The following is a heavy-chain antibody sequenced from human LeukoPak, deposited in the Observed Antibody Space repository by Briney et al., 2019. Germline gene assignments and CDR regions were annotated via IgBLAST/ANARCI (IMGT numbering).Heavy chain of an antibody. CDR2: ISYDGSNK. CDR1: GFTFDDYA. J-gene: IGHJ4*02. Sequence: GRSLRLSCAASGFTFDDYAMHWVRQAPGKGLEWVAVISYDGSNKYYADSVKGRFTISRDNSKNTLYLQMNSLRAEDTAVYYCARTSVEMATMYYWGQGTLVTVSS. CDR3: ARTSVEMATMYY. D-gene: IGHD5-24*01. V-gene: IGHV3-30-3*01.